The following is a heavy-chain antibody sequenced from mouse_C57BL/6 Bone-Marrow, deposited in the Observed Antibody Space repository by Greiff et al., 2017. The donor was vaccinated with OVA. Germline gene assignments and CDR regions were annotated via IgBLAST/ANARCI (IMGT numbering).Heavy chain of an antibody. Sequence: VQLQQSGPELVKPGASVKISCKASGYSFTDYNMNWVKQSNGKSLEWIGVINPNYGTTSYNQKFKGKATLTVDQSSSTAYMQLNSLTSEDSAVYYCARRGFYDGYYVLYWYFDVWGTGTTVTVSS. CDR3: ARRGFYDGYYVLYWYFDV. J-gene: IGHJ1*03. D-gene: IGHD2-3*01. CDR1: GYSFTDYN. V-gene: IGHV1-39*01. CDR2: INPNYGTT.